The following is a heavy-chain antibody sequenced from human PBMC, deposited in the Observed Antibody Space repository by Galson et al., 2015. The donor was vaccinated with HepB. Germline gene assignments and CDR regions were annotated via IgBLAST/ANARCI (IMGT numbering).Heavy chain of an antibody. CDR1: GFTFSSYA. CDR2: ISGSGGST. Sequence: SLRLSCAASGFTFSSYAMSWVRQAPGKGLEWVSAISGSGGSTYYADSVKGRFTISRDNSKNTLYLQMNSLRAEDTAVYYCAKQYYDFWSGYYYYLDYWGQGTLVTVSS. V-gene: IGHV3-23*01. D-gene: IGHD3-3*01. CDR3: AKQYYDFWSGYYYYLDY. J-gene: IGHJ4*02.